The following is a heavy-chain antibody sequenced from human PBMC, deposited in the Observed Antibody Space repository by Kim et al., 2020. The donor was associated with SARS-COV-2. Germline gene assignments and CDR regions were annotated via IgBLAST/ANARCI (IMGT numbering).Heavy chain of an antibody. J-gene: IGHJ4*02. CDR3: ARGYKRLGLCDD. D-gene: IGHD1-1*01. CDR2: ILPLFCPS. V-gene: IGHV1-69*13. CDR1: GGTFSSYA. Sequence: SVKVSCKASGGTFSSYAISWVRQAPGQGLDWMVWILPLFCPSNSAPKFHFIFTIPSAASPRTASLSLRLLRSESTSLCYCARGYKRLGLCDDWGQGTLV.